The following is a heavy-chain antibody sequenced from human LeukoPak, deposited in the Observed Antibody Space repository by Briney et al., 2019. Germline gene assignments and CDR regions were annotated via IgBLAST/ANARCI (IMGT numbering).Heavy chain of an antibody. CDR3: AKDITIFGVVPCFDY. CDR2: ISWDGGST. D-gene: IGHD3-3*01. Sequence: GSLRLSCAASGFTFDDYAMHWVRQAPGKGLEWVSLISWDGGSTYYADSVKGRFTISRDNSKNSLYLQMNSLRAEDTDLYYCAKDITIFGVVPCFDYWGQGTLVTVSS. CDR1: GFTFDDYA. J-gene: IGHJ4*02. V-gene: IGHV3-43D*04.